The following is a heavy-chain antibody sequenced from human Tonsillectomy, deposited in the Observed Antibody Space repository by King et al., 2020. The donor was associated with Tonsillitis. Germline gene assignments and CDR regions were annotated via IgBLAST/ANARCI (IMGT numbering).Heavy chain of an antibody. V-gene: IGHV3-15*01. CDR2: IKGKTNGGTI. CDR1: GFSFSDAW. D-gene: IGHD3-16*01. CDR3: TTDWGVSPDVCLDD. Sequence: VQLVESGGGLVKPGGSLRLSCAASGFSFSDAWMSWVRQAPGKGLEWLGRIKGKTNGGTIEYPAPEKGRCTISRDDSKSTVFLQMNSLTSDDTAVYYCTTDWGVSPDVCLDDWGQGTLVTVSP. J-gene: IGHJ4*02.